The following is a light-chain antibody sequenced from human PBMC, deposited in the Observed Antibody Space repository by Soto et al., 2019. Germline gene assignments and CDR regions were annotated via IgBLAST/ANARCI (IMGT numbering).Light chain of an antibody. Sequence: EIVMTQSPATLSVSPGERATLSCRASQSVSSNLAWYQQKPCQAPRLLIYGASTRATGIPARFSGSGSGTEFTLTISSLQSEDFAVYYCQQYNNWPHITFGQGTRLEIK. V-gene: IGKV3-15*01. CDR3: QQYNNWPHIT. CDR2: GAS. CDR1: QSVSSN. J-gene: IGKJ5*01.